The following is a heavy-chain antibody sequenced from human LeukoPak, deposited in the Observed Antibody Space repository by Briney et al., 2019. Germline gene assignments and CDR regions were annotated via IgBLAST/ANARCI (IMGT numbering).Heavy chain of an antibody. CDR3: AKAATFYYGSDL. CDR2: ISGSDGNT. D-gene: IGHD3-10*01. V-gene: IGHV3-23*01. J-gene: IGHJ4*02. CDR1: GFTFRSYA. Sequence: GGSLRLSCAASGFTFRSYAMNWVRQAPGEGLEWVSAISGSDGNTYYADSVKGRFTISRDDSKNTLYLQTNRLRAEDTALYYCAKAATFYYGSDLWGQGILVAVSS.